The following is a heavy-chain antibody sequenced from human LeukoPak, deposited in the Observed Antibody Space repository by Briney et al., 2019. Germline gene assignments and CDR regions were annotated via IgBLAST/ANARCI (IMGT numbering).Heavy chain of an antibody. D-gene: IGHD3-22*01. V-gene: IGHV4-39*07. Sequence: SETLSLTCTVSGGSISSGSYYWGWIRQPPGKGLEWIGSIYYSGSTYYNPSLKSRVTISVDTSKNQFSLKLSSVTAADTAVYYCAREEYDSSGSIDYWGQGTLVTVSS. CDR3: AREEYDSSGSIDY. J-gene: IGHJ4*02. CDR2: IYYSGST. CDR1: GGSISSGSYY.